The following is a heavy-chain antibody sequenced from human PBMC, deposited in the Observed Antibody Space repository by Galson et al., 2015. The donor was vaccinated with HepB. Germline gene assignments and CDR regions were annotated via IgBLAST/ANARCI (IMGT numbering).Heavy chain of an antibody. CDR3: VREQYGDDDAFDI. D-gene: IGHD4-17*01. J-gene: IGHJ3*02. CDR2: IWYDGSNK. CDR1: GFTFSDYG. V-gene: IGHV3-33*01. Sequence: SCAASGFTFSDYGMHWVRQAPGKGLEWVGVIWYDGSNKYYSDSVKDRFTISRDNSKDRMHLEMNSLRAEDTAVYYCVREQYGDDDAFDIWGQGTMVTVSS.